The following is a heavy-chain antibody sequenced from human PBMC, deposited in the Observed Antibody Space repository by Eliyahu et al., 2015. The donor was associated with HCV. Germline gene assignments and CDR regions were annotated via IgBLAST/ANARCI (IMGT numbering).Heavy chain of an antibody. J-gene: IGHJ6*02. D-gene: IGHD4/OR15-4a*01. CDR1: GFSFXVYT. V-gene: IGHV1-69*08. CDR3: ARALATGDYGILQNYLGMDV. CDR2: IIPVLNEX. Sequence: QVHLVQSGAEVKKPXSSVXVSCXASGFSFXVYTFXWVRQARGRGLEWMGTIIPVLNEXKYAQQFQGRVAIVADRSTNTVYLDLSRLRSEDTAVYFCARALATGDYGILQNYLGMDVWGQGTPVIVSS.